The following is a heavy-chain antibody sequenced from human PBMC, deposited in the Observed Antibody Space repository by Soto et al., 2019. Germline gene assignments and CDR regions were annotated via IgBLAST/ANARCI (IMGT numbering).Heavy chain of an antibody. D-gene: IGHD3-10*01. CDR1: GGSISSGCYY. CDR2: IYYIGST. CDR3: ARAGGAMVRGFNAFDI. J-gene: IGHJ3*02. Sequence: SETLSLTGTVSGGSISSGCYYWSWIRQHPGKGLEWIGYIYYIGSTYYNPSLKSRVTISVDTSKNQFSLKLSSVTAADTAVYYCARAGGAMVRGFNAFDIWGQGTMVTVSS. V-gene: IGHV4-31*03.